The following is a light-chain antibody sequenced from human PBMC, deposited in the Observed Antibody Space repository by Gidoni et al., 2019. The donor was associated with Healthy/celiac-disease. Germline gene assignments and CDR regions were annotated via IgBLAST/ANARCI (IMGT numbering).Light chain of an antibody. V-gene: IGLV2-14*01. CDR2: EVS. CDR3: SSYTSSSTPPYV. CDR1: SSDVGGYNY. Sequence: QSALTQPASVSGSPGPSITISCTGTSSDVGGYNYVSWYQQHPGKAPKLMIYEVSNRPSGVSNRFSGSKSGNTASLTISGLQAEDEADYYCSSYTSSSTPPYVFGTGTKVTVL. J-gene: IGLJ1*01.